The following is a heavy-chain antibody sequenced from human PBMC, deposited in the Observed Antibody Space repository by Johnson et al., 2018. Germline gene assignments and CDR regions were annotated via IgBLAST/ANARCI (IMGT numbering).Heavy chain of an antibody. J-gene: IGHJ6*02. Sequence: EVQLVESGGGLEQPGRSLRPSCVASGFIFADDVVHWVRQAPGKGLEWVSGFIWNSGSIGDGDAGKGRFTVSRDNAKNSLYLQMNSLRAEDTAFYFYHLCCCGPNGTYYCYNMDVWGRGTTVTVSS. CDR2: FIWNSGSI. D-gene: IGHD2-15*01. V-gene: IGHV3-9*01. CDR3: HLCCCGPNGTYYCYNMDV. CDR1: GFIFADDV.